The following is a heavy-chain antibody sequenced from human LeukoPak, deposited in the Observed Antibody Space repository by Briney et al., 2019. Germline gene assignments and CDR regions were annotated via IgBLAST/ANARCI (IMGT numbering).Heavy chain of an antibody. CDR2: IYYSGST. V-gene: IGHV4-59*11. CDR1: GGSISSHY. CDR3: ARAYSGSYYDHDAFDI. D-gene: IGHD1-26*01. Sequence: SETLSLTCTVSGGSISSHYWSWIRQPPGKGLEWIGYIYYSGSTNYNPSLKSRVTISVDTSKNRFSLKLSSVTAADTAVYYCARAYSGSYYDHDAFDIWGQGTMVTVSS. J-gene: IGHJ3*02.